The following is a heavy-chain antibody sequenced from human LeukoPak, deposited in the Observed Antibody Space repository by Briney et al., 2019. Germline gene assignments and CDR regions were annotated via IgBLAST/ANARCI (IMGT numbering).Heavy chain of an antibody. V-gene: IGHV5-51*01. Sequence: GESLKISCRGSGYSFASYWIGWVRQMPGKGLEWMGIIYPGDSDTSYSPPFQCQLTLSADKHISTAYLQWSSLKPSDPAMYYCARHVFRVIGRSGSRTYYYYGMDLWRQGTTVSVSS. CDR2: IYPGDSDT. D-gene: IGHD3-10*01. CDR1: GYSFASYW. J-gene: IGHJ6*02. CDR3: ARHVFRVIGRSGSRTYYYYGMDL.